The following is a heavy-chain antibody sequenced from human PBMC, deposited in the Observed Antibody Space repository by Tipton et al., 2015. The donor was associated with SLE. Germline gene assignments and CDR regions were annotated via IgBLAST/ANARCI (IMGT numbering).Heavy chain of an antibody. D-gene: IGHD5-24*01. CDR1: GGSISSSNYY. Sequence: TLSLTCTVSGGSISSSNYYWGWIRQPPGKGLEWIGNIYYSGSTYCNPSLKSRVTISVDTSKNQFSLKLSSVTAADTAVYYCARGAQEGRRWLQPTPNNWFDPWGQGTLVTVSS. V-gene: IGHV4-39*07. CDR3: ARGAQEGRRWLQPTPNNWFDP. J-gene: IGHJ5*02. CDR2: IYYSGST.